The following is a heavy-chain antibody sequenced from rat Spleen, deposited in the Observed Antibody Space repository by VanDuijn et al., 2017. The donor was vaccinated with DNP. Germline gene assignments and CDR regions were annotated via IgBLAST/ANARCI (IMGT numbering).Heavy chain of an antibody. CDR3: ARSVRATSYYAMDA. Sequence: VQLKESGPGLVQPSQSLSLTCSVTGSSITSNYWGWIRKFPRNKMEWIGHITYSGTTIYNPSLKSRISITRDTSKNQFFLQLNSVTTEDTATYYCARSVRATSYYAMDAWGQGTSVTVSS. CDR1: GSSITSNY. V-gene: IGHV3-1*01. D-gene: IGHD1-3*01. CDR2: ITYSGTT. J-gene: IGHJ4*01.